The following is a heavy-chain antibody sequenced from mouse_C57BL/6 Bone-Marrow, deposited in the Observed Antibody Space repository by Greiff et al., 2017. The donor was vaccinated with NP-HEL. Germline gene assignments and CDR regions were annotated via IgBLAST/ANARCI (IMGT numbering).Heavy chain of an antibody. D-gene: IGHD3-2*02. J-gene: IGHJ4*01. CDR2: IFPGSGST. CDR1: GYTFTSYW. CDR3: ARVDSSGVRYAMDY. V-gene: IGHV1-56*01. Sequence: QVQLQQSGPELVRPGASVKISCKAPGYTFTSYWMQWVRQRPGQGLEWIGEIFPGSGSTYYNEKFKGKATLTVDTSSSTAYMQLSSLTSEDSAVSFCARVDSSGVRYAMDYWGQGTAVTVSS.